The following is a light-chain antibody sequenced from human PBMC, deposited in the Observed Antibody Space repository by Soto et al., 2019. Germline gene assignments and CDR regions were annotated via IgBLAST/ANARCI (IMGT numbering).Light chain of an antibody. CDR2: DVI. J-gene: IGLJ3*02. V-gene: IGLV2-11*01. CDR3: CSYAGNFIWV. Sequence: QSALTQPRSVSGSPGQSVTISCTGTSSDVGAYNYVSWYQQYPGKAPKLVVYDVIKRPSGVPDRFSGSKSGSTASLTISGLQGEDEADYYCCSYAGNFIWVFGGGTKLTVL. CDR1: SSDVGAYNY.